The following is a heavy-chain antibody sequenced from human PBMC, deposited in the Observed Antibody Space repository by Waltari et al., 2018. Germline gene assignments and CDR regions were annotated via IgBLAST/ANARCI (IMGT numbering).Heavy chain of an antibody. Sequence: QVHLVQSGAEVKKPGASVKVSCKTSGDTFTGQFLHWVRQAPGQGLEWRGHVRPETGVTKYAQKFQERITIPRDTSSNKAYMELRSLRSDDTAVFYCASPFCPNGVCYSNWFGPWGQGTLVTVSS. CDR3: ASPFCPNGVCYSNWFGP. CDR1: GDTFTGQF. D-gene: IGHD2-8*01. J-gene: IGHJ5*02. CDR2: VRPETGVT. V-gene: IGHV1-2*06.